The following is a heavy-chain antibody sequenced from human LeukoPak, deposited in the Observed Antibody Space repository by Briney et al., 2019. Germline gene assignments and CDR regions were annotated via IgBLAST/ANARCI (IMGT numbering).Heavy chain of an antibody. J-gene: IGHJ4*02. CDR2: ISAYNGNT. CDR1: GGTFSSYA. V-gene: IGHV1-18*01. D-gene: IGHD1-26*01. Sequence: ASVKVSCKASGGTFSSYAISWVRQAPGQGLEWMGWISAYNGNTNYAQKLQGRVTMTTDTSTSTAYMELRSLRSDDTAVYYCARDREGAPDYWGQGTLVTVSS. CDR3: ARDREGAPDY.